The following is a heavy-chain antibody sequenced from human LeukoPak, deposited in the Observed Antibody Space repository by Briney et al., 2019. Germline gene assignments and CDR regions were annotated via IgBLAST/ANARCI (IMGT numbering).Heavy chain of an antibody. D-gene: IGHD3-10*01. V-gene: IGHV3-48*02. CDR3: ARRVSGSYLDY. J-gene: IGHJ4*02. CDR2: ITSRSTI. CDR1: GFAFSTYG. Sequence: GGSLRLSCAASGFAFSTYGMNWVRQAPGKGLEWVSYITSRSTIYYADSVKGRFTISRDYVKNSLYLEMNSLRDDDTAVYYCARRVSGSYLDYWGQGILVTVSS.